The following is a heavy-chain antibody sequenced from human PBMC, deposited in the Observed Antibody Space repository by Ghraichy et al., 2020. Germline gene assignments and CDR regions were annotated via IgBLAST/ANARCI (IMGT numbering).Heavy chain of an antibody. V-gene: IGHV3-7*01. CDR1: GVTSSNYW. D-gene: IGHD6-19*01. CDR2: INPDGSDK. CDR3: ATSQHSTAWN. Sequence: LSLTCAASGVTSSNYWMSWVRQAPGKGLEWVSHINPDGSDKYYVDSVKGRFTISRDNAKNSLYLQLNSLRPVDTAVYFCATSQHSTAWNWGQGTLVTVSS. J-gene: IGHJ4*02.